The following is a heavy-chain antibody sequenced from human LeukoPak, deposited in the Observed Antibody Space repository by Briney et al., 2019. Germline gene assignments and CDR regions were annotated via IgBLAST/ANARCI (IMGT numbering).Heavy chain of an antibody. CDR2: ISSSSSYT. V-gene: IGHV3-11*06. J-gene: IGHJ4*02. CDR3: ARTSGSLYYYGSGSYYGY. CDR1: GFTFSDYY. Sequence: GGSLRLSCEASGFTFSDYYMSWIRQAPGKGLEWVSYISSSSSYTNYADSLKGRFTISRDNAKNSLYLQMNSLRAEDTAVYYCARTSGSLYYYGSGSYYGYWGQGTLVTVSS. D-gene: IGHD3-10*01.